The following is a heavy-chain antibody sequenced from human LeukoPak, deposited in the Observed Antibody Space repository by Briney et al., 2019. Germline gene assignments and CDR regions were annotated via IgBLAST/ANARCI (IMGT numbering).Heavy chain of an antibody. CDR2: ISTSNTYI. CDR3: ARAKRNGFDI. Sequence: GGSLRLSCSASGFTFSSYPFNWVRQAPGKGLEWVSSISTSNTYIYYADSVKGRFTISRDNAQNSLYLQMNSLRAEDTAVYYCARAKRNGFDIWGQGTMVTVSS. CDR1: GFTFSSYP. V-gene: IGHV3-21*01. J-gene: IGHJ3*02.